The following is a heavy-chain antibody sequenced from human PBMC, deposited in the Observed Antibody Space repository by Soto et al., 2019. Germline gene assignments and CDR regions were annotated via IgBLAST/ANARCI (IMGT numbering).Heavy chain of an antibody. V-gene: IGHV3-23*01. J-gene: IGHJ3*01. D-gene: IGHD6-13*01. CDR2: ISGSGGST. CDR3: ARDRLCGFRSGWYPGAFDL. Sequence: EVQLLESGGGLVQPGGSLRLSCAASGFTFSSYAMSWVRQAPGKGLEWVSAISGSGGSTYYADSVKGRFTISRNNSTNTLYLQMNHIIAEDTDVHYCARDRLCGFRSGWYPGAFDLWGQGTMVTVSS. CDR1: GFTFSSYA.